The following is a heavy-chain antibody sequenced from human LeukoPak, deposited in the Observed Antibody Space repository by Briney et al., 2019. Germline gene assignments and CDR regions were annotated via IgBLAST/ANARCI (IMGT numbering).Heavy chain of an antibody. Sequence: SLRLSCAASGFTFDDYAMHWVRQAPGKGLEWVSGISWNSGSIGYADSVKGRFTISRDNAKNSLYLQMNSLRVEDTALYYCATLRWGSGRYAGDYWGQGSLVTVSS. D-gene: IGHD6-19*01. CDR2: ISWNSGSI. V-gene: IGHV3-9*01. CDR3: ATLRWGSGRYAGDY. J-gene: IGHJ4*02. CDR1: GFTFDDYA.